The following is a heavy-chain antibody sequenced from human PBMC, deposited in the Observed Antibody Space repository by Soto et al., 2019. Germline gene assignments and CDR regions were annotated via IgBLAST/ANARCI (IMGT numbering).Heavy chain of an antibody. J-gene: IGHJ5*02. CDR1: GGSFSGYY. V-gene: IGHV4-34*01. D-gene: IGHD2-15*01. CDR2: INHSGST. CDR3: ATRHSGGPMDKDWFDP. Sequence: PSETLSLTCAVYGGSFSGYYWSWIRQPPGKGLEWIGEINHSGSTNYNPSLKSRVTISVDTSKNQFSLKLSSVTAADTAVYYCATRHSGGPMDKDWFDPWGQGTLVTVSS.